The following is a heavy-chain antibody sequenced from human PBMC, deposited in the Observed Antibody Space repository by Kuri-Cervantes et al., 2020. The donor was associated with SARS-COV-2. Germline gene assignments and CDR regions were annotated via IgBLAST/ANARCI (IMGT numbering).Heavy chain of an antibody. D-gene: IGHD3-3*01. CDR2: ISSSSSTI. CDR3: ARDQLNVWSGYYYYYGTDV. V-gene: IGHV3-48*02. Sequence: ETLSLTCAASGFTFSSYSMNWVRQAPGKGLEWVSYISSSSSTIYYADSVKGRFTISRDNAKNSLYLQMNSLGDEDTAVYYCARDQLNVWSGYYYYYGTDVWGQGTTVTVSS. J-gene: IGHJ6*02. CDR1: GFTFSSYS.